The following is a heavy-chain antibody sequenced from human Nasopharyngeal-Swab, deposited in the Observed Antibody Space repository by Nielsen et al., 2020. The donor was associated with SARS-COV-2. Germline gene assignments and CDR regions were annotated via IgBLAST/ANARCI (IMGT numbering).Heavy chain of an antibody. D-gene: IGHD1-7*01. CDR1: GYTFTSYG. CDR3: ARSNWNLGGNYYHYMDV. CDR2: ISAYNGNT. Sequence: ASVKVSCKASGYTFTSYGLSWVRQAPGQGLEWIRWISAYNGNTNYAQKLQGRVTMTTDKSTSTAYMELRSLRSDDTAVSYCARSNWNLGGNYYHYMDVWGKGTTVTVSS. V-gene: IGHV1-18*01. J-gene: IGHJ6*03.